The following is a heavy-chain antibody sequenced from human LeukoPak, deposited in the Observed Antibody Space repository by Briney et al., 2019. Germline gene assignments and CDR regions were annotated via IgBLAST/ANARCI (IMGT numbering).Heavy chain of an antibody. Sequence: SETLSLTCTASGGSISSYYWSWIRQPPGKGLEWIGYIYYSGSTNYNPSLKSRVTISVDTSKNQFSLKLSSVTAADTAVYYCARVSGYCSSTSCQGKYFDLWGRGTLVTVSS. V-gene: IGHV4-59*01. D-gene: IGHD2-2*01. CDR1: GGSISSYY. CDR3: ARVSGYCSSTSCQGKYFDL. J-gene: IGHJ2*01. CDR2: IYYSGST.